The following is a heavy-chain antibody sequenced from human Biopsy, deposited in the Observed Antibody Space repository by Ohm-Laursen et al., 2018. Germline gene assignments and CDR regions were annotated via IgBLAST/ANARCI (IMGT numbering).Heavy chain of an antibody. V-gene: IGHV1-8*01. J-gene: IGHJ4*02. D-gene: IGHD1-26*01. CDR1: GYTFTSHD. CDR3: ARWETTLGRSLDS. CDR2: MSPNTGNT. Sequence: ASVKVSCNASGYTFTSHDINWVRQATGQGLEWMGWMSPNTGNTVYAQRFQERVTMTSDTSTGTAYMELTSLTSDDTAVYFCARWETTLGRSLDSWGQGTLVAVSS.